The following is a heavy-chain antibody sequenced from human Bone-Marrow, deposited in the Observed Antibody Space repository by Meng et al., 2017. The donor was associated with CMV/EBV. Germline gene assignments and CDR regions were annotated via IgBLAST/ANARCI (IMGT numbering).Heavy chain of an antibody. CDR1: GYTFTSYD. J-gene: IGHJ6*02. V-gene: IGHV1-8*03. D-gene: IGHD3-10*01. CDR3: ARVIAYYGSGPHLYYYYGMDV. Sequence: ASVKVSCKASGYTFTSYDINWVRQATGQGLEWMGWMNPDSGNTGYAQKFQGRVTITADKSTSTAYMELSSLRSEDTAVYYCARVIAYYGSGPHLYYYYGMDVWGQGTTVPVSS. CDR2: MNPDSGNT.